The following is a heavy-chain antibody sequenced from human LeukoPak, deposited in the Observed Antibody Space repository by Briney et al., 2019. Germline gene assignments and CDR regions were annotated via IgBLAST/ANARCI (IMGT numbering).Heavy chain of an antibody. J-gene: IGHJ4*02. CDR1: GGSISSYY. V-gene: IGHV4-59*01. Sequence: SEALSLTCTVSGGSISSYYWSWIRQPPGKGLEWIGYIYYSGSTNYNPSLKSRVTISVDTSKNQFSLKLSSVTAADTAVYYCARAYGDYTFDYWGQGTLVTVSS. D-gene: IGHD4-17*01. CDR2: IYYSGST. CDR3: ARAYGDYTFDY.